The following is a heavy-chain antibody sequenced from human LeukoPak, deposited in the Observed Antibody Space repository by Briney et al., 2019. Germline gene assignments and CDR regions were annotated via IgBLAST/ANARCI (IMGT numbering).Heavy chain of an antibody. CDR2: IYYSGST. D-gene: IGHD4-11*01. Sequence: PSETLSLTCTVSGGSISSYYWSWVRQPPGKGLEWIGYIYYSGSTDYNPSLKSQVTISVDTSKNQFSLKLSSVTAADTAVYYCARHDDYSRAFDIWGQGTVVTVSS. J-gene: IGHJ3*02. CDR1: GGSISSYY. V-gene: IGHV4-59*08. CDR3: ARHDDYSRAFDI.